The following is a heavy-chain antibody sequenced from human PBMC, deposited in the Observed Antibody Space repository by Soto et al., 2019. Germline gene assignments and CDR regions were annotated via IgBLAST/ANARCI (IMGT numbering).Heavy chain of an antibody. Sequence: GGSLRLSCAASGFTFSSYAMSWVRQAPGKGLEWVSAISGSGGSTYYADSVKGRFTISRDNSKNTLYLQMNSLRAEDTAVYYCARARSWSGYSKSDYFDYWGQGTLVTVSS. CDR1: GFTFSSYA. CDR2: ISGSGGST. D-gene: IGHD3-3*01. J-gene: IGHJ4*02. CDR3: ARARSWSGYSKSDYFDY. V-gene: IGHV3-23*01.